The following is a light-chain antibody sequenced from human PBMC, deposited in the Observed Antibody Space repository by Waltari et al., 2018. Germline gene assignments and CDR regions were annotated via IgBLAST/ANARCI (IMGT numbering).Light chain of an antibody. CDR1: QSISEY. CDR3: QQSYT. Sequence: DIQMTQSPSSLSASVGEKVTITCRASQSISEYLNWYQQKPGKAPKLLIYGASSLQSGGPSRFSGSGSGTDFTLSITSLQPEDSATYYGQQSYTFGGGTKVEIK. J-gene: IGKJ4*01. V-gene: IGKV1-39*01. CDR2: GAS.